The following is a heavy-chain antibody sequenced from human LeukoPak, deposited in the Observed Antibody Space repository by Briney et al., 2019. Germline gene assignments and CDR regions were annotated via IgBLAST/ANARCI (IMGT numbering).Heavy chain of an antibody. CDR2: IYTSGSN. D-gene: IGHD4-11*01. CDR1: GVSIGSYS. CDR3: ARVGDYSLKD. J-gene: IGHJ4*02. Sequence: SETLCLTCTVSGVSIGSYSWSWVRQAPGKGLEWVGYIYTSGSNNYNPSLKSRVTISVHTSKNQLSLKLSAVTAADTALYYCARVGDYSLKDWGQGTLVTVSS. V-gene: IGHV4-4*08.